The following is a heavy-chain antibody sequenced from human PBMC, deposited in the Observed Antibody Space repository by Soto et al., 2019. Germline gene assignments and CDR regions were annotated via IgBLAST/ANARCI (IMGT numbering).Heavy chain of an antibody. CDR3: ARVRLNPIYYYYGMDV. CDR1: GFTFSSYA. V-gene: IGHV3-30-3*01. Sequence: GGSLRLSCAASGFTFSSYAMHWVRQAPGKGLEWVAVISYDGSNKYYADSVKGRFTISRDNSKNTLYLQMNSLRAEDTAVYYCARVRLNPIYYYYGMDVWGQGTTVTVSS. CDR2: ISYDGSNK. J-gene: IGHJ6*02.